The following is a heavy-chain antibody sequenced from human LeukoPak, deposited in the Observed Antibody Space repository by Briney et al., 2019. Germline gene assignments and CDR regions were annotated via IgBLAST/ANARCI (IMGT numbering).Heavy chain of an antibody. D-gene: IGHD2-2*01. V-gene: IGHV5-51*01. J-gene: IGHJ3*02. Sequence: GESLKISCKGSGYSFTSYWIGWVRQMPGKGLEWMGIIYPGDSDTRYSPSFQGQVTISADKSISTAYLQWSSLKASDTAMYYCARYSEIELYCSSTSCYEAAFDIWGQGTMVTVSS. CDR3: ARYSEIELYCSSTSCYEAAFDI. CDR2: IYPGDSDT. CDR1: GYSFTSYW.